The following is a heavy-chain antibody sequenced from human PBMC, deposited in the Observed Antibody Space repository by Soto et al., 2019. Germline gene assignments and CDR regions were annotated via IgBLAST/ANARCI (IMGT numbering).Heavy chain of an antibody. CDR2: ISYDGSNK. D-gene: IGHD5-18*01. Sequence: PGGSLRLSCAASGFTFSSYAMHWVRQAPGKGLEWVAVISYDGSNKYYADSVKGRFTISRDNSKNTLYLQMNILKTEDTAFFYCTTFMETMDTAMVTLSGWGQGTLVTVSS. CDR3: TTFMETMDTAMVTLSG. V-gene: IGHV3-30-3*01. CDR1: GFTFSSYA. J-gene: IGHJ4*02.